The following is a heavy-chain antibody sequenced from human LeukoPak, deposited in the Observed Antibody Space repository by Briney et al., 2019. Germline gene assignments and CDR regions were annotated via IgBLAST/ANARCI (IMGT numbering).Heavy chain of an antibody. J-gene: IGHJ4*02. CDR1: GGSISSYY. CDR3: ARRGQRLAY. Sequence: SETLSLTCTVSGGSISSYYWSWIRQPPGKGLEWIGYIYYSGSTNYSPSLKSRVTISVDTSKNQFSLKLSSVTAADTAVYYCARRGQRLAYWGQGTLVTVSS. CDR2: IYYSGST. D-gene: IGHD6-25*01. V-gene: IGHV4-59*12.